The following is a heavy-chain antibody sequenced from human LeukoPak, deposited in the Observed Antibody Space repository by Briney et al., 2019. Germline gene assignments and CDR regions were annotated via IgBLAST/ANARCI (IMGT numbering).Heavy chain of an antibody. CDR2: ISSSSSYI. CDR1: GFTFSSYS. V-gene: IGHV3-21*01. CDR3: ARENYDSSGYFFDY. D-gene: IGHD3-22*01. J-gene: IGHJ4*02. Sequence: PGGSLRLSCAASGFTFSSYSMNWVRQAPGKGLEWVSSISSSSSYIYYAGSVKGRFTISRDNAKNSLYLQMNSLRAEDTAVYYCARENYDSSGYFFDYWGQGTLVTVSS.